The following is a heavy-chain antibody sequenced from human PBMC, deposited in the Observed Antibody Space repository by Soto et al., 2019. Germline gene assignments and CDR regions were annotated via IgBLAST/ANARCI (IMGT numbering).Heavy chain of an antibody. D-gene: IGHD3-10*01. CDR1: GGSFSGYY. CDR2: INHSGST. V-gene: IGHV4-34*01. Sequence: TSEILSLTCAVYGGSFSGYYWSWIRQPPGKGLEWIGEINHSGSTNYNPSLKSRVTISVDTSKNQFSLKLSSVTAADTAVYYCARVAGPKITMVRGVIIYYFDYWGQGTLVTVSS. J-gene: IGHJ4*02. CDR3: ARVAGPKITMVRGVIIYYFDY.